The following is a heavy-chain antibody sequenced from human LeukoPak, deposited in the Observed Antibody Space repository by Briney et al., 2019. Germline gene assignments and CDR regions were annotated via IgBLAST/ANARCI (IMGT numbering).Heavy chain of an antibody. D-gene: IGHD6-13*01. CDR1: GGSIGSGSYY. J-gene: IGHJ4*02. CDR3: AREGIAAAVMS. Sequence: SETLSLTCTVSGGSIGSGSYYWSWIRQPAGKGLEWIGRIYTSGGTNYNPSLKSRVTISVDTSKNQFSLKLSSVTAADTAVYYCAREGIAAAVMSWGQGTLVTVSS. V-gene: IGHV4-61*02. CDR2: IYTSGGT.